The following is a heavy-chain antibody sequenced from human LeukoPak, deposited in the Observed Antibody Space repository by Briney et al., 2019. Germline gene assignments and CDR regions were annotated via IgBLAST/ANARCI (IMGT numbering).Heavy chain of an antibody. CDR3: ARSAPLRFTTTYYYDSSGYYFDY. CDR2: IISIFGTA. V-gene: IGHV1-69*05. D-gene: IGHD3-22*01. Sequence: KVSCKASGGTLSSYAISWVRQAPGQGLEWMGGIISIFGTANYAQKFQGRVTITTDESTSTAYMELSRLRSENTAVYYCARSAPLRFTTTYYYDSSGYYFDYWGQGTLVTVSS. CDR1: GGTLSSYA. J-gene: IGHJ4*02.